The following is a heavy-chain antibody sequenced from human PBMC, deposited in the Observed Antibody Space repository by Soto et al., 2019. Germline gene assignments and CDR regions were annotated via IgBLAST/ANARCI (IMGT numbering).Heavy chain of an antibody. V-gene: IGHV1-46*03. CDR1: GYTFTSYY. J-gene: IGHJ4*02. CDR2: INPSGGST. CDR3: ARSEVSQWLPTSYYFDY. Sequence: QVQLVQSGAEVKKPGASVKVSCKASGYTFTSYYMHWVRQAPGQGLEWMGIINPSGGSTSYAQKFQGRVTMTRDTSTSTVYMELSSLRSEDTAVYYCARSEVSQWLPTSYYFDYWGQGTLVTVSS. D-gene: IGHD6-19*01.